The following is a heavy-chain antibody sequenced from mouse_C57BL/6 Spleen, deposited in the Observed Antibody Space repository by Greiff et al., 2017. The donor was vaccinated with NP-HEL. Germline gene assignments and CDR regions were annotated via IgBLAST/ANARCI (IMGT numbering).Heavy chain of an antibody. CDR1: GFTFSSYG. D-gene: IGHD2-5*01. Sequence: DVMLVESGGDLVKPGGSLKLSCAASGFTFSSYGMSWVRQTPDKRLEWVATISSGGSYTYYPDSVKGRFTISRDNAKNTLYLQMSSLKSEDTAMYYCARPEAYYSNYEVYYYAMDYWGQGTSVTVSS. V-gene: IGHV5-6*02. J-gene: IGHJ4*01. CDR3: ARPEAYYSNYEVYYYAMDY. CDR2: ISSGGSYT.